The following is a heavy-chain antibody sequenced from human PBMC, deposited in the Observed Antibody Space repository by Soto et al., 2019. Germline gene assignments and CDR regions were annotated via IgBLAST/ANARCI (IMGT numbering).Heavy chain of an antibody. V-gene: IGHV3-23*01. CDR1: GFTFSNYA. J-gene: IGHJ4*02. Sequence: GGSLRLSCAASGFTFSNYAINWVRQAPGKGLEWVSVISGSGGSTYYADSVKGRFTISRDNSKNTLDLQMNSLRAEDTAVYYCAKGSPVGSYYGSSGFGYWGQGSLVTVSS. CDR2: ISGSGGST. CDR3: AKGSPVGSYYGSSGFGY. D-gene: IGHD3-22*01.